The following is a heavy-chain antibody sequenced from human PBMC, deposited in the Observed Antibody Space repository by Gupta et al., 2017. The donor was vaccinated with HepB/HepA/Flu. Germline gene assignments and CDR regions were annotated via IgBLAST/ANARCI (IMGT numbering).Heavy chain of an antibody. J-gene: IGHJ4*02. V-gene: IGHV3-21*01. CDR2: ISSSSSYI. Sequence: EVQLVESGGGLVKPGGSLRLSCAASGFTFSSYSMNWVRQAPGKGLEWVSSISSSSSYIYDADSVKGRFTISRDNAKNSLYLQMNSLRAEDTAVYYCARVFAPRNYYDSSGYPPDYWGQGTLVTVSS. D-gene: IGHD3-22*01. CDR3: ARVFAPRNYYDSSGYPPDY. CDR1: GFTFSSYS.